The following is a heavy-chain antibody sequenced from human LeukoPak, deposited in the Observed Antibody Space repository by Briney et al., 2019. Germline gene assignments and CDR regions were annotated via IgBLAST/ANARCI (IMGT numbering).Heavy chain of an antibody. V-gene: IGHV3-33*01. CDR3: ARDLSSGWTPYFDY. CDR2: IWYDGSNK. CDR1: GFTSSSYG. J-gene: IGHJ4*02. D-gene: IGHD6-19*01. Sequence: GGSLRLSCAASGFTSSSYGMHWVRQAPGKGLEWVAVIWYDGSNKYYADSVKGRFTISRDNSKNTLYLQMNSLRAEDTAVYYCARDLSSGWTPYFDYWGQGTLVTVSS.